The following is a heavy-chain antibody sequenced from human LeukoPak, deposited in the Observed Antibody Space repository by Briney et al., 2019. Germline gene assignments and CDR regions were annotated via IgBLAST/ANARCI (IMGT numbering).Heavy chain of an antibody. Sequence: GGSLRLSCAASGFTFSRYWMTWVRQAPGKGLEWVAIIKEDGNEEHYVDSVEGRFTVSRDNAKNSLYLQMHSLRAEDTAVYYCVRGPPLFDPWGQGTLVAVSS. CDR3: VRGPPLFDP. CDR2: IKEDGNEE. CDR1: GFTFSRYW. V-gene: IGHV3-7*01. J-gene: IGHJ5*02.